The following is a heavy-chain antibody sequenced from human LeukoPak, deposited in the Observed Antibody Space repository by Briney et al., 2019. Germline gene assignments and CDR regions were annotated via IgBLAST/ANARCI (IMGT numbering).Heavy chain of an antibody. CDR3: AKGSRGDHGSGGYPYLDY. CDR2: ISGRGGST. D-gene: IGHD2-15*01. V-gene: IGHV3-23*01. J-gene: IGHJ4*02. Sequence: PGGSLRLSCAASAFTFSSYVMSWVRQAPGKGLEWVSAISGRGGSTYYADSVKGRFTISRDNPKNTLNLQMNSLTAEDTAVYYCAKGSRGDHGSGGYPYLDYWGQGTLVTVSS. CDR1: AFTFSSYV.